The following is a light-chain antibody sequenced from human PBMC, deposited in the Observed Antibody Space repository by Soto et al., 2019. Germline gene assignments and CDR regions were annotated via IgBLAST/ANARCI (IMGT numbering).Light chain of an antibody. CDR3: QSYDSTLSARYV. Sequence: SVLTQPPSVCGSPWERVTISCTGSSSNIGAGYDVHWYQQRPGTAPKLLIFGNINRPSGVPDRFSGSKSGTSASLPITGLQAEDEGDYYCQSYDSTLSARYVFGTGTKVTVL. J-gene: IGLJ1*01. CDR2: GNI. CDR1: SSNIGAGYD. V-gene: IGLV1-40*01.